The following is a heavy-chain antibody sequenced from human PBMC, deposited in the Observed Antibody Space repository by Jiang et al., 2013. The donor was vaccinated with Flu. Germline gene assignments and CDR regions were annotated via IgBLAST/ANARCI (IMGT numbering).Heavy chain of an antibody. CDR1: GFTFRTYG. V-gene: IGHV3-33*01. CDR3: GRDGDGGNFWYIDF. D-gene: IGHD4-23*01. CDR2: IWYDGTKK. Sequence: QLVESGGGVVQPGRSLRLSCAASGFTFRTYGMHWVRQAPGKGLEWVALIWYDGTKKYYSDSVKGRFTISRDNSENTVFLQMNSLRDDDTAVYFCGRDGDGGNFWYIDFWGRGTLVTVSS. J-gene: IGHJ2*01.